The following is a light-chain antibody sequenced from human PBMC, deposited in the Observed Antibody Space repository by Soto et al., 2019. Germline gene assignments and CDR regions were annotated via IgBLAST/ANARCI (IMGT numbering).Light chain of an antibody. V-gene: IGKV3-20*01. J-gene: IGKJ4*01. CDR1: QSVRSNY. CDR3: QQYGRAPLT. Sequence: EIVLTQSPDTLSLSPGERATLSCRASQSVRSNYLAWYQQKPGQAPRFIIYDASSRATGIPDRFSASGSGTDFTLTICRLGTGEFEVYYCQQYGRAPLTFCGGPKVHIK. CDR2: DAS.